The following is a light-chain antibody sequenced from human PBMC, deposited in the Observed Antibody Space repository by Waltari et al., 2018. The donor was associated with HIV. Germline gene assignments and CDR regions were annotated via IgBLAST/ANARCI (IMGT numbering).Light chain of an antibody. Sequence: QSVLTQPPSVSAAPGQKVTISCSGSSSNIGNNYVSWYQPLPGTAPKLLIYDDNERPSRIPDRFSESKSGTSATLGITGLQTGDEADYYCGTWDSSLSAVVFGTVTKVTVL. CDR1: SSNIGNNY. CDR3: GTWDSSLSAVV. V-gene: IGLV1-51*01. CDR2: DDN. J-gene: IGLJ1*01.